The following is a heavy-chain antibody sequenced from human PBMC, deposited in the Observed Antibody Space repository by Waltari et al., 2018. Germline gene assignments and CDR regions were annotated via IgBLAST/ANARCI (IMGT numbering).Heavy chain of an antibody. CDR1: GGSISSYS. V-gene: IGHV4-59*01. Sequence: QVQLQESGPGLVKPSETLSLTCTVSGGSISSYSWSWIRQAPGKGLDRIGYIYYSGSTNSNPSLKSRVTISVDTSKTQFSLKLSSVTAADTAVYYCARGPGSTSSNPLPGFDPWGQGTLVTVSS. CDR2: IYYSGST. D-gene: IGHD2-2*01. CDR3: ARGPGSTSSNPLPGFDP. J-gene: IGHJ5*02.